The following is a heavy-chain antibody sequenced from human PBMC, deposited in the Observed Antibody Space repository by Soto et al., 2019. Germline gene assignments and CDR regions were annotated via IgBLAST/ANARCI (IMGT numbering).Heavy chain of an antibody. CDR3: ARVPGGTLDY. Sequence: PGGSLRLSCSASGFIFSSYSMNWVRQAPGKGLEWVSYISSSSSTIYYADSVKGRFTISRDNAKNSLYLQMNSLRAEDTAVYYCARVPGGTLDYWGQGTLLPVSA. D-gene: IGHD2-15*01. V-gene: IGHV3-48*01. CDR2: ISSSSSTI. CDR1: GFIFSSYS. J-gene: IGHJ4*02.